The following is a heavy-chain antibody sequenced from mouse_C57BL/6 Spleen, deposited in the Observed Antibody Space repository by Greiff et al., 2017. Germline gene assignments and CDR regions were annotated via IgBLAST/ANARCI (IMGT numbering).Heavy chain of an antibody. D-gene: IGHD2-3*01. Sequence: DVQLVESGGDLVKPGGSLKLSCAASGFTFSSYGMSWVRQTPDKRLEWVATISRGGSYTYYPDSVKGRFTISRDNAKNTLYLQMSSLKAEDTARYYCARHDGYFDYWGQGTTLTVSS. CDR1: GFTFSSYG. CDR2: ISRGGSYT. CDR3: ARHDGYFDY. J-gene: IGHJ2*01. V-gene: IGHV5-6*01.